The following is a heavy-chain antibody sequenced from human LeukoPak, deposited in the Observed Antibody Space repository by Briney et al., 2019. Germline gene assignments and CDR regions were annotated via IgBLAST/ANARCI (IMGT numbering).Heavy chain of an antibody. CDR1: GLTSSSYA. D-gene: IGHD2-15*01. Sequence: GGSLRLSCVASGLTSSSYAMSWVRQAPGKGLEWVSTISVSGGSTYYADSVKGRFTISRDNSKNTLYLQMNSLRAEDTAVYYCAPYCSGGSCYRYWGQGTLVTVSS. CDR3: APYCSGGSCYRY. CDR2: ISVSGGST. V-gene: IGHV3-23*01. J-gene: IGHJ4*02.